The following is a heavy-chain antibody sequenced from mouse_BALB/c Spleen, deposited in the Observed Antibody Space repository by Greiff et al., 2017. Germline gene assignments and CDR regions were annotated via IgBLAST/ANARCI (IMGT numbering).Heavy chain of an antibody. Sequence: QVQLQQSGPGLVQPSQSLSITCTVSGFSLTSYGVHWVRQSPGKGLEWLGVIWSGGSTDYNAAFISRLSISKDNSKSQVFFKMNSLQANDTAIYYCARKVSPSTMITRDAMDYWGQGTSVTVSS. CDR2: IWSGGST. V-gene: IGHV2-2*02. D-gene: IGHD2-4*01. J-gene: IGHJ4*01. CDR3: ARKVSPSTMITRDAMDY. CDR1: GFSLTSYG.